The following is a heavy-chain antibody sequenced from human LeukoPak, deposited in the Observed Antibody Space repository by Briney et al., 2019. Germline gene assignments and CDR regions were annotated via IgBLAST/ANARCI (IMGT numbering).Heavy chain of an antibody. V-gene: IGHV4-39*01. J-gene: IGHJ4*02. CDR2: IYYSGST. CDR3: ARIIRPTGYYSNPKSGSFDF. CDR1: GGSISSSSYY. D-gene: IGHD3-9*01. Sequence: SETLSLTCTVSGGSISSSSYYWGWIRQPPGKGLEWIGSIYYSGSTYYNPSLKSRVTISVDTSKNQFSLELTSMTAADTAVYYCARIIRPTGYYSNPKSGSFDFWGQGTLVTVSS.